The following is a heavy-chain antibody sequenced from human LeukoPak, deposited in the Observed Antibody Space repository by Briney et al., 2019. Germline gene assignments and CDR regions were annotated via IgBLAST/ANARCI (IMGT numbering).Heavy chain of an antibody. D-gene: IGHD6-6*01. V-gene: IGHV3-30*02. J-gene: IGHJ5*02. CDR2: IRYDGSNK. Sequence: TGGSLRLSCAASGFTFSSYGMHWVRQAPGKGLEWVAFIRYDGSNKYYADSVKGRFTISRDNSKNTLYLQMNSLRAEDTAVYYCAKDVRLPTGGIAARPNWFDPWGQGTLVTVSS. CDR3: AKDVRLPTGGIAARPNWFDP. CDR1: GFTFSSYG.